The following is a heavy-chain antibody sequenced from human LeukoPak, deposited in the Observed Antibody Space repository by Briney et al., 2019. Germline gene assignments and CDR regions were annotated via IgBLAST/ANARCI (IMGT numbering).Heavy chain of an antibody. Sequence: PSETLSLTCTVSGGSISSYYWSWIRQPPGKGLEWIGYIYYSGSTNYNPSLKGRVTISVDTSKNQFSLKLSSVTAADTAVYYCARAPGVLWFGELFFDYWGQGTLVTVSS. CDR3: ARAPGVLWFGELFFDY. D-gene: IGHD3-10*01. V-gene: IGHV4-59*01. CDR2: IYYSGST. J-gene: IGHJ4*02. CDR1: GGSISSYY.